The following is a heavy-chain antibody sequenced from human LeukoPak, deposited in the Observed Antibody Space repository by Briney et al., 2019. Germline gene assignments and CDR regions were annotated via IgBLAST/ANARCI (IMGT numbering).Heavy chain of an antibody. Sequence: GASVKVSCKASGYTFTSYAMHWVRQAPGQRLEWMGWINAGNGNTKYSQKFQGRDTITRDTSASTAYMELSSLRSEDTAVYYCARVNSSCSSTSCYYWYFDLWGRGTLVTVSS. D-gene: IGHD2-2*01. V-gene: IGHV1-3*01. CDR2: INAGNGNT. CDR3: ARVNSSCSSTSCYYWYFDL. J-gene: IGHJ2*01. CDR1: GYTFTSYA.